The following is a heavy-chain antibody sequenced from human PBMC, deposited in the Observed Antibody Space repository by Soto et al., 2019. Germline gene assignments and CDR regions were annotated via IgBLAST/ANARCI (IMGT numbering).Heavy chain of an antibody. CDR3: ARGKEGGVATH. Sequence: QVQLQQWGAGLLKPSETLSLNCAVTGGSLSGYYWSWIRQPPGKGLEWIGEVKDGGHTNYSPSLRGRETLSSATSTNQFSLRLNSVTAADTGVYYWARGKEGGVATHWDQGSLVTVSS. V-gene: IGHV4-34*01. CDR2: VKDGGHT. D-gene: IGHD5-12*01. CDR1: GGSLSGYY. J-gene: IGHJ4*02.